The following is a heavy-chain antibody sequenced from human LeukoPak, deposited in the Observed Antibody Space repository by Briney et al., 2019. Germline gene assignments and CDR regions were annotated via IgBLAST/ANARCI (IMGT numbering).Heavy chain of an antibody. Sequence: KPSETLSLTCAVSGYSISSGYYWGWIRQPPGKGLGWIGSIYHSGSTYYNRSLKSRVTISVDTSKNQFSLKLSSVTAADTAVYYCARHIVRPRYYDFWSGYSNWFDPWGQGALVTVSS. V-gene: IGHV4-38-2*01. J-gene: IGHJ5*02. CDR2: IYHSGST. CDR3: ARHIVRPRYYDFWSGYSNWFDP. D-gene: IGHD3-3*01. CDR1: GYSISSGYY.